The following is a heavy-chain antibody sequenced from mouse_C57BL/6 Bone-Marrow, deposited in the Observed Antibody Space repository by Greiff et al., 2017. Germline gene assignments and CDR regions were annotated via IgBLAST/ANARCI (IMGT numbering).Heavy chain of an antibody. Sequence: VQLQQSGAELARPGASVKLSCKASGYTFTSYGISWVKQRTGQGLEWIGEIYTRSGNTYYNEKFKGKATLTAYTSSSTAYMDLRSLTSEDSAVYFWAREYWLLRSYFDYWGQGTTLTVSS. CDR3: AREYWLLRSYFDY. D-gene: IGHD1-1*01. V-gene: IGHV1-81*01. J-gene: IGHJ2*01. CDR2: IYTRSGNT. CDR1: GYTFTSYG.